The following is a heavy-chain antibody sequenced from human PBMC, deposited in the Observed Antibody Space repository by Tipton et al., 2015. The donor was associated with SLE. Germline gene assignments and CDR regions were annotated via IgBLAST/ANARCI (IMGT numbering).Heavy chain of an antibody. CDR1: GGSISSHY. CDR3: GRHKTATRAFDF. D-gene: IGHD1-1*01. J-gene: IGHJ3*01. Sequence: TLSLTCTVSGGSISSHYWSWIRQAPGKGLEWIGYISNSETTNYNPSLKSRVTISVDTSKNQFSLKLSSVTAADTAVYYCGRHKTATRAFDFWGQGTLVTVSS. V-gene: IGHV4-59*08. CDR2: ISNSETT.